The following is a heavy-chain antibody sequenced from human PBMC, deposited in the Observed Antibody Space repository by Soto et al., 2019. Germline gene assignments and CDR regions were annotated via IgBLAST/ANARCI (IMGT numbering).Heavy chain of an antibody. J-gene: IGHJ4*02. Sequence: QVQLVQSGADVKKPGAAVKVSCKASQYTFTGYYMHWVRQAPGQGLEWMGWINPKSGGTNYAPTFQGRVTMTTDTSLNTAYMELSRLRSDDTAVYYCATPGGPDTGGYYYFHYWGQGTLVTVSS. CDR2: INPKSGGT. D-gene: IGHD3-22*01. CDR1: QYTFTGYY. V-gene: IGHV1-2*02. CDR3: ATPGGPDTGGYYYFHY.